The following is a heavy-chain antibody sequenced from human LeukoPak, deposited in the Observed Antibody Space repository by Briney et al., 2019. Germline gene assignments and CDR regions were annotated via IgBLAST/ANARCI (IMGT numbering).Heavy chain of an antibody. J-gene: IGHJ5*02. CDR3: ARTGSYASGKWFDP. CDR2: IYTSGST. D-gene: IGHD2-2*01. V-gene: IGHV4-4*09. Sequence: PSETLSLTCTVSGGSISSYYWSWIRQPPGKGLEWIGYIYTSGSTNYNPSLKSRVTISVDTSKNQFSLKRSSVTAADTAVYYCARTGSYASGKWFDPWGQGTLVTVSS. CDR1: GGSISSYY.